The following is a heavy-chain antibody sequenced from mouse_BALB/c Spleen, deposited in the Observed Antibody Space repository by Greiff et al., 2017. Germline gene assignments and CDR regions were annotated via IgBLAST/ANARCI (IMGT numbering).Heavy chain of an antibody. Sequence: QVQLQQPGAELVRPGASVKLSCKASGYAFSSYWMNWVKQRPGQGLEWIGQIYPGDGDTNYNGKFKGKATLTADKSSSTAYMQLSSLTSEDSAVYCCARGSCNYPYAMDYWGQGTSVTVSS. D-gene: IGHD2-1*01. CDR1: GYAFSSYW. V-gene: IGHV1-80*01. CDR2: IYPGDGDT. CDR3: ARGSCNYPYAMDY. J-gene: IGHJ4*01.